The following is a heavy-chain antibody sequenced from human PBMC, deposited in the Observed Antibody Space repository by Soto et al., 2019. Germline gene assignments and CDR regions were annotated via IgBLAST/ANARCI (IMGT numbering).Heavy chain of an antibody. CDR3: ARGRGIAAALRAFDI. V-gene: IGHV4-34*01. Sequence: SETLSLTCAVYGGSFSGYYWSWIRQPRGKGLEWIGEINHSGSTNYNPSLKSRVTISVDTSKNQFSLKLSSVTAADTAVYYCARGRGIAAALRAFDIWGQGTMVT. CDR2: INHSGST. CDR1: GGSFSGYY. J-gene: IGHJ3*02. D-gene: IGHD6-13*01.